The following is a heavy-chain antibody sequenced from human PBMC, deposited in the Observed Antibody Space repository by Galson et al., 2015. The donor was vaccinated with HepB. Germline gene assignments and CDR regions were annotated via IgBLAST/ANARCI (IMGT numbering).Heavy chain of an antibody. J-gene: IGHJ4*02. CDR1: GGSISRSSYY. CDR3: ASLPYDYVWGSFRDDFDY. V-gene: IGHV4-39*01. D-gene: IGHD3-16*02. Sequence: ETLSLTCTVSGGSISRSSYYWGWIRQPPGKGLEWIGSIYYSGSTYYNPSLKSRVTISVDTSKNQFSLKLSSVTAADTAVYYCASLPYDYVWGSFRDDFDYWGQGTLVTVSS. CDR2: IYYSGST.